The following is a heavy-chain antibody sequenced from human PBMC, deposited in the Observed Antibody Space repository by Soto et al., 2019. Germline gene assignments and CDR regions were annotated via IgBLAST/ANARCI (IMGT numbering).Heavy chain of an antibody. CDR2: ISYDGSNK. CDR1: EFTFRRYA. Sequence: LXLSCVASEFTFRRYAMHWGLQTPVKGLEWVAVISYDGSNKHYADSVKGRFSISRDNSKNMLYLQMNNLRVEDTAVYYCARDERYVAVATFFDHWGQGTLVTVSS. D-gene: IGHD5-12*01. J-gene: IGHJ4*02. V-gene: IGHV3-30-3*01. CDR3: ARDERYVAVATFFDH.